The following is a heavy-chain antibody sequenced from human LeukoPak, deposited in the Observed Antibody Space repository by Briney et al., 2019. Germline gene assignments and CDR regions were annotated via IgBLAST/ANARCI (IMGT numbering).Heavy chain of an antibody. Sequence: SETLSLTCTVSGGSISSGGYYWSWIRQPPGKGLEWIGYIYHSGSTYYNPSLKSRVTISVDRSKNQFSLKLSSVTAADTAVYYCARGAGEFDPWGQGTLVTVSS. V-gene: IGHV4-30-2*01. CDR3: ARGAGEFDP. CDR1: GGSISSGGYY. CDR2: IYHSGST. D-gene: IGHD3-10*01. J-gene: IGHJ5*02.